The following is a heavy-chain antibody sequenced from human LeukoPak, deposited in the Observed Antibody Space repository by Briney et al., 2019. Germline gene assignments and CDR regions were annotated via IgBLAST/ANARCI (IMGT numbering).Heavy chain of an antibody. Sequence: GGSLRLSCAASGFTFSSYGMHWVRQAPGKGLECVAVISYDGSNKYYADSVKGRFTISRDNSKNTLYLQMNSLRAEDTAVYYCAKDGSSSFDYWGQGTLVTVSS. V-gene: IGHV3-30*18. CDR3: AKDGSSSFDY. D-gene: IGHD6-13*01. J-gene: IGHJ4*02. CDR2: ISYDGSNK. CDR1: GFTFSSYG.